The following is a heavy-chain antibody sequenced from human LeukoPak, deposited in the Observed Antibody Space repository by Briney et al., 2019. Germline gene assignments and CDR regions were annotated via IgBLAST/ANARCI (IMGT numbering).Heavy chain of an antibody. CDR1: GYTLTELS. J-gene: IGHJ4*02. CDR3: ATPGYYDILTGYF. V-gene: IGHV1-24*01. CDR2: FDPEDGET. Sequence: EASVKVSCKVSGYTLTELSMHWVRQAPGKGLEWMGGFDPEDGETIYAQKFQGRVTMTEDTSTDTAYMELSSLRSEDTAVYYCATPGYYDILTGYFWGQGTLVTVSS. D-gene: IGHD3-9*01.